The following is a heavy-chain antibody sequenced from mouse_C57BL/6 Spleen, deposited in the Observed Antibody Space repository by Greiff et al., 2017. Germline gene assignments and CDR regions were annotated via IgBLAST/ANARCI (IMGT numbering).Heavy chain of an antibody. D-gene: IGHD2-4*01. CDR3: SSPIYYDYVWFAY. V-gene: IGHV1-39*01. Sequence: VQLQQSGPELVKPGASVKISCKASGYSFTDYNMNWVKQSNGKSLEWIGVINPNYGTTSYNQKFKGKGTLTVDKSSSTAYMQLNSLTSEDSAVYYCSSPIYYDYVWFAYWGQGTLVTVSA. CDR1: GYSFTDYN. J-gene: IGHJ3*01. CDR2: INPNYGTT.